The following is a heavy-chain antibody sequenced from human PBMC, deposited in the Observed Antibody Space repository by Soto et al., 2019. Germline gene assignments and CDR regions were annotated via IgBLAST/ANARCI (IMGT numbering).Heavy chain of an antibody. Sequence: EVQLLESGGGFVQPGGSLRLSCAASGFTFSSYAMSWVRQAPGKGLEWVSSITISGSSTYYADPVKGRFTISRDNSKNTLYLQMNSLRAEDTAVYYCARPSGSSWGQGTLVTVSS. CDR3: ARPSGSS. D-gene: IGHD3-10*01. CDR2: ITISGSST. J-gene: IGHJ4*02. CDR1: GFTFSSYA. V-gene: IGHV3-23*01.